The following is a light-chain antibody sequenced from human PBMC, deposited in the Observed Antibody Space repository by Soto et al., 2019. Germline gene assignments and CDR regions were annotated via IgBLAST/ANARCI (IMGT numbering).Light chain of an antibody. CDR1: SSNIGAGYD. Sequence: QSVLTQPPSVSGAPGQRVTISCTGSSSNIGAGYDVHWYQQLPGTAPKLLIHGNSNRPSGVPDRFSGSKSGTSASLAITGLQAEDEAEYYCQSYDSSLSGPVVFGGGTKLTVL. V-gene: IGLV1-40*01. CDR3: QSYDSSLSGPVV. CDR2: GNS. J-gene: IGLJ2*01.